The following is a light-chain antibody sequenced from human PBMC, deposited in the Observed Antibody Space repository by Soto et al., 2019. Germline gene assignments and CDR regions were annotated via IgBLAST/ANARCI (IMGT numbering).Light chain of an antibody. CDR3: GTWDNSLSAWV. CDR1: SSDVGGYHY. V-gene: IGLV1-51*01. Sequence: QSALTQPASVSGSPGQSITISCTGTSSDVGGYHYVSWYQQLPGKAPKLMIYDNNKRPSGIPDRFSGSKSGTSATLGITGLQTGDEADYYCGTWDNSLSAWVFGGGTKLTVL. CDR2: DNN. J-gene: IGLJ3*02.